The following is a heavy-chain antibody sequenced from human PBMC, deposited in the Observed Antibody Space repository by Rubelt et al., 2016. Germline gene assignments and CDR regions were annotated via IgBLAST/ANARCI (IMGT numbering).Heavy chain of an antibody. D-gene: IGHD1-26*01. J-gene: IGHJ4*02. CDR1: GFNFRDYA. CDR3: ARAGGSYRLDC. Sequence: QVQLVESGGGVVQPGRSLRLSCAASGFNFRDYAMYWVRQAPGKGLEWVAVISYDGSNEYYADSVKGRFTIARDNAKNSLYLQMDSLRAEDTAVYYCARAGGSYRLDCWGQGTLVTVSS. V-gene: IGHV3-30*04. CDR2: ISYDGSNE.